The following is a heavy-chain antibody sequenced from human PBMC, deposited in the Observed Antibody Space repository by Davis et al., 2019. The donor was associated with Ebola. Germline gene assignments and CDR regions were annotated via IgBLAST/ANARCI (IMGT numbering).Heavy chain of an antibody. J-gene: IGHJ4*02. V-gene: IGHV1-69*02. CDR1: AGTFSSYT. Sequence: AASAKVSCKASAGTFSSYTISWVRQAPGQGLEWMGRIIPILGIANYAQKFQGRVTITADKSTSTAYMEQSSLRSEDTAVYYYATLGLQLWGQGTLVTVSS. D-gene: IGHD1-1*01. CDR3: ATLGLQL. CDR2: IIPILGIA.